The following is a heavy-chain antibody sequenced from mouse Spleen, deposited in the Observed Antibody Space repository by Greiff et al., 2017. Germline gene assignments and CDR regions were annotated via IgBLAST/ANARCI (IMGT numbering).Heavy chain of an antibody. V-gene: IGHV7-3*01. CDR2: IRNKANGYTT. D-gene: IGHD1-1*01. Sequence: EVKLVESGGGLVPPGGSLSLSCAASGFTFTDYYMSWVRQPPGKALEWLGFIRNKANGYTTEYSASVKGRFTISRDNSQSILYLQMNALRAEDSATYYCARYMPPYYYGSSSYAMDYWGQGTSVTVSS. CDR3: ARYMPPYYYGSSSYAMDY. J-gene: IGHJ4*01. CDR1: GFTFTDYY.